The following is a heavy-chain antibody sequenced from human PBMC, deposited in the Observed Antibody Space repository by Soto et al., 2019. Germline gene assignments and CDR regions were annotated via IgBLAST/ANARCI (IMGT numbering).Heavy chain of an antibody. D-gene: IGHD6-13*01. CDR2: INPNGGST. CDR3: ARALAAADY. Sequence: QVHLVQSGAEVKKPGASVKVSCKASGYIFINYYIHWVRQAPGQGLEWIGIINPNGGSTNYAQKFRGRVTMARDTSTSAVYMDLSCPRSDDTALYYCARALAAADYWGQGTLVTVSS. V-gene: IGHV1-46*01. J-gene: IGHJ4*02. CDR1: GYIFINYY.